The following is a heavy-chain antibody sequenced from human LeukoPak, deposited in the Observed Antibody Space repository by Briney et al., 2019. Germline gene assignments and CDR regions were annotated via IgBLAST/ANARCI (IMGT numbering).Heavy chain of an antibody. CDR1: GYTYTGYY. D-gene: IGHD1-26*01. J-gene: IGHJ4*02. CDR2: INPNSGDT. V-gene: IGHV1-2*02. Sequence: ASVKVSCKASGYTYTGYYMHWVRQAPGQGLEWMGWINPNSGDTNYAQKFQGRVTMTRDTSISTAYMELSRLRSDGTAVYYCARVSHIVGATKGSFDYWGQGTLVTVSS. CDR3: ARVSHIVGATKGSFDY.